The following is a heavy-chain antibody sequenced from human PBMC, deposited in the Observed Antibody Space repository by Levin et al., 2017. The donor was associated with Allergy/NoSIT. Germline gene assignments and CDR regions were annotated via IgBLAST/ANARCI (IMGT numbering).Heavy chain of an antibody. Sequence: PGGSLRLSCAASGFTFSTYTMHWVRQAPGKGLEWVAVISYDGSSKYYADSVKGRFTISRDNSKNTLYLQMNSLRAEDTGVYYCARDAVGAAISLVPTRPGGYWGQGTLVTVSS. V-gene: IGHV3-30*04. D-gene: IGHD2-2*01. CDR2: ISYDGSSK. J-gene: IGHJ4*02. CDR3: ARDAVGAAISLVPTRPGGY. CDR1: GFTFSTYT.